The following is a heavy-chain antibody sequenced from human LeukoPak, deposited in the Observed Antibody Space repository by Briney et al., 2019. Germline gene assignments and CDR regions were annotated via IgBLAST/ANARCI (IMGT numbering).Heavy chain of an antibody. V-gene: IGHV3-21*01. CDR2: ISSSSSYI. D-gene: IGHD3-22*01. CDR1: GFTFSSYS. J-gene: IGHJ4*02. CDR3: ARVQDDSSGYYAD. Sequence: PGGSLRLSCAASGFTFSSYSMNWVRQAPGKGLEWVSSISSSSSYIYYADSVKGRFTISRDNAKNSLYLQMNSLRAEDMAVYYCARVQDDSSGYYADWGQGTLVTVSS.